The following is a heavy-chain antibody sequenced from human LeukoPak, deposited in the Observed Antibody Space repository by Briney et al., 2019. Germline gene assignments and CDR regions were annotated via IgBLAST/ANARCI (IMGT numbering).Heavy chain of an antibody. D-gene: IGHD2-2*01. V-gene: IGHV3-33*01. CDR2: IWYDGSNK. J-gene: IGHJ4*02. CDR3: AGASSNGVVIDATSFDL. CDR1: GFTFSSYG. Sequence: GGSLRLSCAASGFTFSSYGMHWVRQAPGKGLEWVAVIWYDGSNKYYADSVKGRFTISRDNSKNTWHLQLNSLRAEDTAVYYCAGASSNGVVIDATSFDLWGQGTLVIVSS.